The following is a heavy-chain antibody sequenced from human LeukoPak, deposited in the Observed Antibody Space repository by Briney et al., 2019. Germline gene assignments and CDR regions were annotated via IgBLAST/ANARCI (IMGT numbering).Heavy chain of an antibody. Sequence: SHTLSLTCAISGDSVSSNSTAWNWIRQSPSRGLEWLGRTYYRSKWYNDYAVSVKSRITINPDTSKNQFSLQLNSVTPEDTAVYYCARGSMAIAAPNWFDPWGQGTLVTVSS. CDR1: GDSVSSNSTA. V-gene: IGHV6-1*01. CDR2: TYYRSKWYN. J-gene: IGHJ5*02. D-gene: IGHD6-13*01. CDR3: ARGSMAIAAPNWFDP.